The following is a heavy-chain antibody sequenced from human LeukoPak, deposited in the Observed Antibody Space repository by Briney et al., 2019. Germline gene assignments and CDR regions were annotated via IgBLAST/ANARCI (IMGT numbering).Heavy chain of an antibody. D-gene: IGHD3-9*01. V-gene: IGHV4-39*01. CDR3: ARVYRYKGLNYYLDY. J-gene: IGHJ4*02. CDR2: IFYSGNT. Sequence: SETLSLTCTVSGASISSTTYYWGWIRQPPGKGLEWIGNIFYSGNTYYNPSLKSRVTISVDPSDNQFSLRLISVTAADPAVYYCARVYRYKGLNYYLDYGGQGTLVSVSS. CDR1: GASISSTTYY.